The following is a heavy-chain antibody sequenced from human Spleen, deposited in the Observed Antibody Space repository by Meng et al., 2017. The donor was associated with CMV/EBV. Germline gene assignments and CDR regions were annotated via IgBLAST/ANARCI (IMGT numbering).Heavy chain of an antibody. CDR1: DSITRYNG. V-gene: IGHV4-4*02. J-gene: IGHJ5*02. Sequence: DSITRYNGWGWVRQPPGKGLEWIGETYHSGRTHYSPSLKSRVTISVDKSKNQFSLKLSSVTAADTAIYYCARDRTTSSLYVSGRFDPWGQGALVTVSS. CDR3: ARDRTTSSLYVSGRFDP. CDR2: TYHSGRT. D-gene: IGHD2/OR15-2a*01.